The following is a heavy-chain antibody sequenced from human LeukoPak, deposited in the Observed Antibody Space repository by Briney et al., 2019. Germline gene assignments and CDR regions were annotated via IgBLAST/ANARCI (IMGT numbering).Heavy chain of an antibody. CDR3: ARGGITMVRGVKRPFDY. Sequence: PSETLSLTCAVYGGSFSGYYWSWIRQPPGKGLEWIGEINHSGSTNYNPSLKSRVTISVDTSKNQFSLKLRSVTAADTAVYYCARGGITMVRGVKRPFDYWGQGTLVTVSS. CDR1: GGSFSGYY. V-gene: IGHV4-34*01. D-gene: IGHD3-10*01. J-gene: IGHJ4*02. CDR2: INHSGST.